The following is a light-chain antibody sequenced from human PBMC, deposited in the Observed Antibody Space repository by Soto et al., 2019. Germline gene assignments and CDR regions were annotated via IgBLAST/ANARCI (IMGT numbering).Light chain of an antibody. V-gene: IGKV1-13*02. CDR1: HGIGSA. CDR2: DAS. J-gene: IGKJ4*01. Sequence: AIQLTQSPSSLSASVGDRVTITCRASHGIGSALAWYQQKPGKAPKLLIYDASSLESGVPSRFSGSGSGTDFTLTISSLQPEDFAVYYCQQRSNWLTFGGGTKVDIK. CDR3: QQRSNWLT.